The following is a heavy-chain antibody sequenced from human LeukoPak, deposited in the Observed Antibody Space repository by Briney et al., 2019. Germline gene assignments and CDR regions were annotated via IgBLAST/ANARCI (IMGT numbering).Heavy chain of an antibody. CDR1: GYIFTGYY. J-gene: IGHJ5*02. V-gene: IGHV1-2*02. Sequence: ASVKVSCKASGYIFTGYYMHWLRQAPGQGLEWMGWIDSESGDTNYAQKFQDKITMTRDTYMRTGYMELSSLRYDDTAVYYCAREEYSSGWYRGGWFDPWGQGTLVTVSS. CDR3: AREEYSSGWYRGGWFDP. CDR2: IDSESGDT. D-gene: IGHD6-19*01.